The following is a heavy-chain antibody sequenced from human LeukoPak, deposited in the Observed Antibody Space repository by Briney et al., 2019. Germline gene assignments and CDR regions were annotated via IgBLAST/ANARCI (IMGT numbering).Heavy chain of an antibody. CDR2: IYYSGST. D-gene: IGHD6-19*01. Sequence: SETLSLTCTVSGDSINSYYWSWIRQPPGKGLEWIGYIYYSGSTNYNPSLKSRVTISVDTSKNQFSLKLTSLTAADTAVYYCASYSSSGWFDYWGQGTPVSVSS. J-gene: IGHJ4*02. CDR1: GDSINSYY. CDR3: ASYSSSGWFDY. V-gene: IGHV4-59*01.